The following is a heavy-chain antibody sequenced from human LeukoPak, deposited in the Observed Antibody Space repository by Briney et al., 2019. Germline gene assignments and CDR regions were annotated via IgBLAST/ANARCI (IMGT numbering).Heavy chain of an antibody. Sequence: SVKVSCKPSGDTFNNYVITWVRQAPGQGLEWMGGVIPIFNTPNYAQKFQGRVSITTDESAHTSYMELRSLRSEDTAVYYCSRVDRYHFYMDVWGKGTTVTVSS. J-gene: IGHJ6*03. CDR3: SRVDRYHFYMDV. CDR2: VIPIFNTP. CDR1: GDTFNNYV. V-gene: IGHV1-69*05.